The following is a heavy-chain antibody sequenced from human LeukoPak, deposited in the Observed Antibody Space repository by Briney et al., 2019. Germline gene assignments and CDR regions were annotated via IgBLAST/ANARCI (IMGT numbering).Heavy chain of an antibody. D-gene: IGHD3-22*01. CDR2: MNPNSGNT. CDR3: ARGLSGYYYDSSGYYGY. V-gene: IGHV1-8*01. Sequence: GASVKVSCKASGYTFTSYDINWVRQATGQGLEWMGWMNPNSGNTGYAQKFQGRVTMTRNTSISTAYVELSSLRSEDTAVYYCARGLSGYYYDSSGYYGYWGQGTLVTVSS. J-gene: IGHJ4*02. CDR1: GYTFTSYD.